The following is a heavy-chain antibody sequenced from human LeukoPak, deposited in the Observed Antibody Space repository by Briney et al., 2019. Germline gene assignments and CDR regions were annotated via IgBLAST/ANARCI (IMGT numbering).Heavy chain of an antibody. J-gene: IGHJ5*02. D-gene: IGHD6-6*01. CDR2: INHSGST. CDR1: GGSFSGYY. Sequence: SETLSLTCAVYGGSFSGYYWSWIRQPPGKGLEWIGEINHSGSTNYNPSLKSRVTISVDTSKNQFSLKLSSVTAADTAVYYCARGLVGSSSWFDPWGQGTLVTASS. CDR3: ARGLVGSSSWFDP. V-gene: IGHV4-34*01.